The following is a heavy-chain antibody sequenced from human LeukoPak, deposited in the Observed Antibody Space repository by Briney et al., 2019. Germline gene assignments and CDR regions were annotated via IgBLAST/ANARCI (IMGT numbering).Heavy chain of an antibody. D-gene: IGHD3-9*01. CDR2: ISGSGGST. J-gene: IGHJ4*02. CDR3: AKDKDHYDILTPFDY. CDR1: GFTFSSYA. V-gene: IGHV3-23*01. Sequence: GGSLRLSCAASGFTFSSYAMSWVRQAPGKRLEWVSAISGSGGSTYYADSERGRFTIYRDNSKNTLYLQMNSLRAEDTAVYYCAKDKDHYDILTPFDYWGQGTLVTVSS.